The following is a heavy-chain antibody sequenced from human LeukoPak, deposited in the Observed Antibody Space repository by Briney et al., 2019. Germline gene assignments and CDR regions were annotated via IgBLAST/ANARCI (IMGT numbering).Heavy chain of an antibody. CDR2: IYNGGST. J-gene: IGHJ6*02. CDR1: GFTVSSNY. V-gene: IGHV3-53*01. D-gene: IGHD6-19*01. Sequence: PGGSLRLSCAASGFTVSSNYMSWVRQAPGKGLEWVSVIYNGGSTYYADSVKGRFTISRDNSKNTLYLQMNSLRAEDTAVYYCARGLGGSGWYQYYYGMDVWGQGTTVTVSS. CDR3: ARGLGGSGWYQYYYGMDV.